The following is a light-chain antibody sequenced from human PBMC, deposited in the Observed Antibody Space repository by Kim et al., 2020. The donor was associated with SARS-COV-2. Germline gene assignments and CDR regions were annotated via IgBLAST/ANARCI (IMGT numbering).Light chain of an antibody. CDR2: QDN. CDR3: QVWDNSLGV. J-gene: IGLJ2*01. CDR1: NLQFKY. Sequence: SYELTQPPSVSVSPGETATISCTGDNLQFKYVCWYQRTAGHSPVLVLYQDNKRPSGIPERFSGSNSGITATLTISGTQAMDEADYYCQVWDNSLGVFGAGTQLTVL. V-gene: IGLV3-1*01.